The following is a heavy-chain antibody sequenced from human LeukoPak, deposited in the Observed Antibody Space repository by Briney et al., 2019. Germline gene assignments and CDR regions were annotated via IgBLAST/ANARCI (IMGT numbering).Heavy chain of an antibody. Sequence: PGGSLRLSCVASGFTFNSYAMSWVRQAPGKGLVWVSRINSDDSRTTYADSVKGRFSISRDNAKNTLYLQMNSLRAEDTAVYYCARGLVHDTSGYYSDYWGQGTLVTVSS. CDR3: ARGLVHDTSGYYSDY. D-gene: IGHD3-22*01. J-gene: IGHJ4*02. V-gene: IGHV3-74*01. CDR2: INSDDSRT. CDR1: GFTFNSYA.